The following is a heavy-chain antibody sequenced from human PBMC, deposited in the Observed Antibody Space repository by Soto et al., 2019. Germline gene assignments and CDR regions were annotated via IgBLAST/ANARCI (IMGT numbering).Heavy chain of an antibody. CDR1: GFTFSSYV. CDR3: ARDRYYDSSPYYYYGMDI. V-gene: IGHV3-33*01. Sequence: QVQLVESGGGVVQPGRSLRLSCAASGFTFSSYVMHWVRQAPGKGLEWVAVIWYDGSNKYYADSVKGRFTISRDNSKNTLYLQMKSLRAEDTAVYYCARDRYYDSSPYYYYGMDIWGQRTHVTVSS. D-gene: IGHD3-22*01. J-gene: IGHJ6*02. CDR2: IWYDGSNK.